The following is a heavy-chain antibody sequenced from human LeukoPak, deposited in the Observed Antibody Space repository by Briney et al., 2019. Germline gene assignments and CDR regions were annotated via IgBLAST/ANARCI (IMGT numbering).Heavy chain of an antibody. CDR2: IDHRGTA. Sequence: SETMSLTCAVYGASYDAYYWSWIRQPPGKGLEWIGDIDHRGTATYNPSLKSRLSISADASKNQFSLKLNSVTDADTAVYYCAVGITILGVAASFDSWGQGNLVIVSP. J-gene: IGHJ4*02. V-gene: IGHV4-34*01. D-gene: IGHD3-3*01. CDR3: AVGITILGVAASFDS. CDR1: GASYDAYY.